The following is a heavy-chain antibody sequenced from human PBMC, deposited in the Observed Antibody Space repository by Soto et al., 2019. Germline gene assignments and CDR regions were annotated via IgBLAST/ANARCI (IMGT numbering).Heavy chain of an antibody. J-gene: IGHJ4*02. V-gene: IGHV2-5*02. CDR3: AHRRSGPEWSGGDFDY. CDR1: GFSLTTSGVG. CDR2: IYWDDDK. Sequence: QITLEESGPTLVKPTQTLTLTCTFSGFSLTTSGVGVGWIRQPPGKALEWLALIYWDDDKRYSPSLKSRVTLRKDTSRNQVLLIMTNKDPVDSGTYYCAHRRSGPEWSGGDFDYWGQGTLVNVSS. D-gene: IGHD3-16*01.